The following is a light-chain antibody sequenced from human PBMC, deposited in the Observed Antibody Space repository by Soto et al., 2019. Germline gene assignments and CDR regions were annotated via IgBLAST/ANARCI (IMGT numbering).Light chain of an antibody. CDR3: QQYGGSPWT. J-gene: IGKJ1*01. Sequence: EIVLTQSPGTLSVSPGEGATLSCRASQRISVSYLAWYQQKPGQAPRLLIYGSSTRATGIPDRFSGSGSETDFTLTISRLEPDDFAVYYCQQYGGSPWTFGQGTKVEIK. V-gene: IGKV3-20*01. CDR2: GSS. CDR1: QRISVSY.